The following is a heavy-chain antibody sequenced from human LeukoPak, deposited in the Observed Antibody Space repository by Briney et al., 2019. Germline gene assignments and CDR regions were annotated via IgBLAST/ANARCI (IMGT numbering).Heavy chain of an antibody. V-gene: IGHV3-30*02. Sequence: PGGSLRLSCVASGFTFRSYGIHWVRQAPGKGLEWLAFIWYDEITKNYADSVKGRFTISRDNSKNTLYVQLNSLRPDDTAVYYCARQRGYSYSNWFDPWGQGTLVTVSS. J-gene: IGHJ5*02. CDR3: ARQRGYSYSNWFDP. CDR2: IWYDEITK. CDR1: GFTFRSYG. D-gene: IGHD5-18*01.